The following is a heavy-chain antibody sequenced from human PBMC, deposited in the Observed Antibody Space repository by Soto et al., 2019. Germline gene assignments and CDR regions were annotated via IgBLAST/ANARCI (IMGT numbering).Heavy chain of an antibody. Sequence: SETLSLTCTVSGGSISSYYWSWIRHPPGKGLEWIGYIYHSGSTNYNPSLKSRVTISVDKSKNQFSLKLSSVTAADTAVYYCASGYSYGYGYYYGMDVWGQGTTVTVSS. CDR1: GGSISSYY. D-gene: IGHD5-18*01. CDR2: IYHSGST. CDR3: ASGYSYGYGYYYGMDV. V-gene: IGHV4-59*12. J-gene: IGHJ6*02.